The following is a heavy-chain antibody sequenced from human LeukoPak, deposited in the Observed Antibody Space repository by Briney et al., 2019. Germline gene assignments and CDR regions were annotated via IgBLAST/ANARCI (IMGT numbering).Heavy chain of an antibody. Sequence: GGSLRLSCAASGFTFSAYWMTWVRQAPGKGVEWVANIKEDGSEKYYVDSVNGRITISRDNAKHSLYLQMNSLRAEDAAVYYCSLGVYYLDYWGQGTLVTVSS. V-gene: IGHV3-7*02. D-gene: IGHD2-8*01. CDR1: GFTFSAYW. CDR2: IKEDGSEK. J-gene: IGHJ4*02. CDR3: SLGVYYLDY.